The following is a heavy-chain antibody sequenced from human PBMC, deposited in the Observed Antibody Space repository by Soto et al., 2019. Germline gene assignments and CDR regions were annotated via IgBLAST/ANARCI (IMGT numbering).Heavy chain of an antibody. Sequence: GESLKISCKGFGDTFSTYWITWVRQMPGKGLGWIGTIYPGDSATRYSPSFQGQVAISVDKSTSTASLQWSSLKASDTAMYYCAKRRNKVGPPFDYWGQGTLVTVSS. V-gene: IGHV5-51*01. CDR3: AKRRNKVGPPFDY. D-gene: IGHD1-26*01. CDR2: IYPGDSAT. CDR1: GDTFSTYW. J-gene: IGHJ4*02.